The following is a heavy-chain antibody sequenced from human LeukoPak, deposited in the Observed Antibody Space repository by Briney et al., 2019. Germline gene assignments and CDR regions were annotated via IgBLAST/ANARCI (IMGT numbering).Heavy chain of an antibody. V-gene: IGHV3-30*02. Sequence: GGSLRLSCAASGFTFSSYGMHWVRQAPGKGLEWVAFIRYDGSNKYYADSVKGRFTISRDNSKNTLYLQMNSLRAEDTAVYYCAKDAGWYSFVLPYYFDYWGQGTLVTVSS. CDR3: AKDAGWYSFVLPYYFDY. D-gene: IGHD6-19*01. CDR2: IRYDGSNK. CDR1: GFTFSSYG. J-gene: IGHJ4*02.